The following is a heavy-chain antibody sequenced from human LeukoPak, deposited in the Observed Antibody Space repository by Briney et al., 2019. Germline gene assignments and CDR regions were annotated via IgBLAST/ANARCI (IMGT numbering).Heavy chain of an antibody. CDR1: GGSISSGGYY. Sequence: SETLSLTCTVSGGSISSGGYYWSWIRQHPGKGLEWIGYIYYSGSTYYNPSLKSRVTISVDTSKNQFSLKLSSETAADTAVYYCARAGAVATDFDYWGQGTLVTVSS. CDR3: ARAGAVATDFDY. V-gene: IGHV4-31*03. CDR2: IYYSGST. J-gene: IGHJ4*02. D-gene: IGHD5-12*01.